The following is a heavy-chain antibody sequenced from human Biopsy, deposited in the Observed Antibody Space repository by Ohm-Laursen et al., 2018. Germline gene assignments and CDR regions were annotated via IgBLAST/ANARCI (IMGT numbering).Heavy chain of an antibody. CDR3: ARAKNSTGWPYYYFYDMDV. CDR2: IYYSGST. Sequence: SDTLSLTCTVSGGSISSDYWSWIRQTPGKGLEWIGYIYYSGSTNYNPSLKSRVTISVDTSKDQFSLRLNSVTAADTAVDYCARAKNSTGWPYYYFYDMDVWGQGTTVTVSS. V-gene: IGHV4-59*07. D-gene: IGHD2/OR15-2a*01. CDR1: GGSISSDY. J-gene: IGHJ6*02.